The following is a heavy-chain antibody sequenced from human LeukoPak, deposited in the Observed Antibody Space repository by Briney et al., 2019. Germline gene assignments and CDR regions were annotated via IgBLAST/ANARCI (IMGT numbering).Heavy chain of an antibody. V-gene: IGHV1-18*01. Sequence: ASVKVSCKASGYTFTSYGISWVRQAPGQGLEWMGWVSAYNGNTNYAQKLQGRVTMTTDTSTSTAYMELRSLRSDDTAVYYCARGALGGRWLLHGDYWGQGTLVTVSS. CDR3: ARGALGGRWLLHGDY. J-gene: IGHJ4*02. CDR1: GYTFTSYG. CDR2: VSAYNGNT. D-gene: IGHD5-24*01.